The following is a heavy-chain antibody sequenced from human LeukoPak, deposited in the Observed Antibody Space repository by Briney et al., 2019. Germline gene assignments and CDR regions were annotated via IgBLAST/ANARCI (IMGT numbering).Heavy chain of an antibody. CDR3: ARGQAGIAVAGTGTFDY. D-gene: IGHD6-19*01. CDR2: INHSGST. V-gene: IGHV4-34*01. J-gene: IGHJ4*02. Sequence: SETLSLTCAVYGGSFSGYYWSWIRQPPGKGLEWIGEINHSGSTSYNPSLKSRVTISVDTSKNQFSLKLSSVTAADTAVYYCARGQAGIAVAGTGTFDYWGQGTLVTVSS. CDR1: GGSFSGYY.